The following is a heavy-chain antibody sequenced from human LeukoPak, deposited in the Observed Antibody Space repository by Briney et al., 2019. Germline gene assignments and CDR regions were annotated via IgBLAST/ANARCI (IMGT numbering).Heavy chain of an antibody. Sequence: GGSLRLSCAASGFTFSNAWMSWVRQAPGKGLEWVARIKSKTDGGTTDYAAPVKGRFTISRDDSKNTLYLQMNSLKTEDTAVYYCTTESDTAMVIDYWGQGTLVTVSS. D-gene: IGHD5-18*01. CDR1: GFTFSNAW. CDR2: IKSKTDGGTT. V-gene: IGHV3-15*01. CDR3: TTESDTAMVIDY. J-gene: IGHJ4*02.